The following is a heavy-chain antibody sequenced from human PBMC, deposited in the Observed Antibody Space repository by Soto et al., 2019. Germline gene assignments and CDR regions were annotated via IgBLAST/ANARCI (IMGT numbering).Heavy chain of an antibody. CDR1: GGSVSSNSAA. D-gene: IGHD6-19*01. CDR3: ARSSGWYFYYYYGMDV. J-gene: IGHJ6*02. Sequence: SQTLSLTCAISGGSVSSNSAAWNWIRQSPSRGLEWLGRTYYRSKWYNDYAVSVKSRITINPDTSKNQFSLQLNSVTPEDTAVYYCARSSGWYFYYYYGMDVWGQGTTVTVSS. V-gene: IGHV6-1*01. CDR2: TYYRSKWYN.